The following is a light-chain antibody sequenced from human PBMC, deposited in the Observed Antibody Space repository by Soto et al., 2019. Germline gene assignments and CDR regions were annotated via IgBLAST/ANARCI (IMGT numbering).Light chain of an antibody. J-gene: IGKJ4*01. CDR2: AAS. V-gene: IGKV1-9*01. CDR3: QQLNSDPLT. Sequence: DIQLTQSPSFLSASVGGRVTITCRASQGISSYLAWYQQKPGKAPKLLIYAASTLQSGVPSRFSGSGSGTEFTLTISSLQPEDFATYYCQQLNSDPLTFGGGTKVDIK. CDR1: QGISSY.